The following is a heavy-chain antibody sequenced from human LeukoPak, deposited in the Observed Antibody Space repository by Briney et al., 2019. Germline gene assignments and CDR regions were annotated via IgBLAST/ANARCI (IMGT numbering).Heavy chain of an antibody. Sequence: PSEXLSLTCTVSGGSISSGDYYWSWIRQPPGKGMEWIGYIYYRGSTYYNPSLKRRVTISVDTSKNQFSLKLSSVTAADTAVYYCARESRFLEWSADYWGQGTLVTVSS. CDR2: IYYRGST. V-gene: IGHV4-30-4*08. D-gene: IGHD3-3*01. J-gene: IGHJ4*02. CDR1: GGSISSGDYY. CDR3: ARESRFLEWSADY.